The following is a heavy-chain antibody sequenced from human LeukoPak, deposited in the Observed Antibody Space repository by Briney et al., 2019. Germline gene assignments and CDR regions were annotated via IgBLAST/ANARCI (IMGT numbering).Heavy chain of an antibody. CDR1: GFTFSNYA. D-gene: IGHD2-21*01. J-gene: IGHJ4*02. CDR2: ISGSGGNT. Sequence: GGSLRLSCAASGFTFSNYAMSWVRQAPGKGLEWVSGISGSGGNTYHADSVKGRFTISRDNSKNTLYVQMNSLRAEDTAVYYCATEKGDSPDYWGQGTLVTVSS. V-gene: IGHV3-23*01. CDR3: ATEKGDSPDY.